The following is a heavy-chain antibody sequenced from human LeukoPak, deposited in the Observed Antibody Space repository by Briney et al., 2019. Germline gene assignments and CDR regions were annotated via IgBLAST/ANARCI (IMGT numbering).Heavy chain of an antibody. J-gene: IGHJ4*02. Sequence: SETLSLTCTVSGGSISIYYWSWIRQPPGKGLEWIGYVYFRGTTNYNPSIKSRVTISVDTSKNQFSLKLTSVTAADTAVYYCARSPGAPFDYWGQGSLVTVSS. CDR3: ARSPGAPFDY. D-gene: IGHD7-27*01. CDR1: GGSISIYY. CDR2: VYFRGTT. V-gene: IGHV4-59*01.